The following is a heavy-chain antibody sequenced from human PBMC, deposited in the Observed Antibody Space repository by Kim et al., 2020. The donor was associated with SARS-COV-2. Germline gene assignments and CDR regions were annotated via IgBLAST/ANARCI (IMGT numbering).Heavy chain of an antibody. Sequence: ASVKVSCKASGYTFNSYGISWVRQATGQGLEWMGWISAYNGNTNYAQKFQGRVTMTTDTSTSTAYMELRSLRSDDTAVYYCAREEMATTGGDYWGQGTLVTVSS. CDR1: GYTFNSYG. V-gene: IGHV1-18*01. CDR2: ISAYNGNT. J-gene: IGHJ4*02. CDR3: AREEMATTGGDY. D-gene: IGHD5-12*01.